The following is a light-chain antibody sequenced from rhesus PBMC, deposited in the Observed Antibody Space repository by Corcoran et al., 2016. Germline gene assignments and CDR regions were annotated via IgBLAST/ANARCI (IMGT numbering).Light chain of an antibody. V-gene: IGKV3-24*04. CDR3: LQSSNWLT. J-gene: IGKJ4*01. CDR1: QSVNSY. CDR2: GAS. Sequence: EIVMTQSPATLALSPGERATLSCRASQSVNSYLAWYQQKPGQAPRLLIYGASSRATGIPDRFSGSGAETEVTLTISSLEPEDIGVYFCLQSSNWLTFGGGTRVELK.